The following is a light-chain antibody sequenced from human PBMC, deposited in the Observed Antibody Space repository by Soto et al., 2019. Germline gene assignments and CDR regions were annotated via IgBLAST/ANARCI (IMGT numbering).Light chain of an antibody. J-gene: IGLJ1*01. V-gene: IGLV2-11*01. CDR3: CSYAGSPRYV. Sequence: QSALTQPRSVSGSLGQSVTISCTGTSSDVGTYNYVSWYQQHPGKAPKVMIYDVSELPSGVADRFSGSKSGNTASLTISGLQAEDEADYYCCSYAGSPRYVLGSGTTVTVL. CDR1: SSDVGTYNY. CDR2: DVS.